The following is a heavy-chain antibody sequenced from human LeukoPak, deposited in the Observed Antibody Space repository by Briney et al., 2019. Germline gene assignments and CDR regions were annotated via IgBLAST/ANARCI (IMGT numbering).Heavy chain of an antibody. Sequence: GGSLRLSCVASGFTFSSQAMTWVRQAPGKGLEWVSSISRDAASTYYADSVKARFTISRDNSKNTLYLVMNSLRAEDTALYFCANHRSGPVIGVLENWGQGALVTVSA. CDR3: ANHRSGPVIGVLEN. D-gene: IGHD3-16*02. CDR1: GFTFSSQA. V-gene: IGHV3-23*01. J-gene: IGHJ4*02. CDR2: ISRDAAST.